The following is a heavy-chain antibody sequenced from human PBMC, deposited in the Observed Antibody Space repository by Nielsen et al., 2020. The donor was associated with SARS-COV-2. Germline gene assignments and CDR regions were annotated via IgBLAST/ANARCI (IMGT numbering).Heavy chain of an antibody. CDR3: VRIDMATISVDY. D-gene: IGHD5-24*01. J-gene: IGHJ4*02. CDR2: IFYRGNT. CDR1: GGSISTGSHY. Sequence: GSLRLSCIVSGGSISTGSHYWSWLRQPPGKGLEWIGYIFYRGNTNYNPSLKSRVTISVDTSKNQFSLKVNSVTAADTAVYYCVRIDMATISVDYWGRGTLVTVSS. V-gene: IGHV4-61*01.